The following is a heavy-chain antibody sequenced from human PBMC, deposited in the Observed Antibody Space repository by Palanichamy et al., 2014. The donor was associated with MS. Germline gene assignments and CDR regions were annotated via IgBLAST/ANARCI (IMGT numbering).Heavy chain of an antibody. CDR1: GGTFSSYA. Sequence: QVQLVQSGAEVKKPGSSVKVSCKASGGTFSSYAISWVRQAPGQGLEWMGGIIPIFGTANYAQKFQGRVTITADKSTSTAYMELSSLRSEDTAVYYCARDDYDFWSGSGRYANAFDIWGQGTMVTVSS. D-gene: IGHD3-3*01. V-gene: IGHV1-69*06. CDR2: IIPIFGTA. J-gene: IGHJ3*02. CDR3: ARDDYDFWSGSGRYANAFDI.